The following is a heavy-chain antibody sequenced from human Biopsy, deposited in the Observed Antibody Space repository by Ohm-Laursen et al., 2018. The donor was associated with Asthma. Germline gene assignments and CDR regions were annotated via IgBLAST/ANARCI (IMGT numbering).Heavy chain of an antibody. Sequence: SLRLSCAASGFTFSSNSMGWVRKAPGKGLERVSAISGSGGSTYYADSVKGRFTISRDKSKNTLYMQMNSLRAEDTAVYYCAKRGSYFDYWGQGTLVTVSS. D-gene: IGHD1-26*01. CDR2: ISGSGGST. J-gene: IGHJ4*02. CDR3: AKRGSYFDY. V-gene: IGHV3-23*01. CDR1: GFTFSSNS.